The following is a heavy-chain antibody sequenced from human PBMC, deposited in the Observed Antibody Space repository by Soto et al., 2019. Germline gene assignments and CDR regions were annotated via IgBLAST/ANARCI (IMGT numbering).Heavy chain of an antibody. J-gene: IGHJ6*02. CDR3: ARLDIAARPYYYYGMDV. V-gene: IGHV5-51*01. CDR2: IYPGDSDT. D-gene: IGHD6-6*01. CDR1: GYSFTSYW. Sequence: GESLKISCKGSGYSFTSYWIGWVRQMPGKGLEWMGIIYPGDSDTRYSPSFQGQVTISADKSISTAYLQWSSLKASDTAMYYCARLDIAARPYYYYGMDVWGQGTTVTVS.